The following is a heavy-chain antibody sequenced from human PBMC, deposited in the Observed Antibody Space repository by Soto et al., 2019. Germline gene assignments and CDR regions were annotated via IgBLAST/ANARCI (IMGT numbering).Heavy chain of an antibody. CDR2: IYYSGST. D-gene: IGHD3-10*01. CDR1: GGSISSYY. Sequence: PSETLSLTCTVSGGSISSYYWSWIRQPPGKGLEWIGYIYYSGSTNYNPSLKSRVTISVDTSKNQFSLKLSSVTAADTAVYYCARAGKTMVRGVIITGNWFDPWGQGTLVTVSS. J-gene: IGHJ5*02. V-gene: IGHV4-59*01. CDR3: ARAGKTMVRGVIITGNWFDP.